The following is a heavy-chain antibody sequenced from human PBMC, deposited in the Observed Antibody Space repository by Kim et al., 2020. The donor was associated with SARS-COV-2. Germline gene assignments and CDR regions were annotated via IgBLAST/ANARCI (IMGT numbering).Heavy chain of an antibody. CDR3: AREVGATTTYYYYGMDV. D-gene: IGHD1-26*01. J-gene: IGHJ6*02. Sequence: KFQGRVTMTRNTSISTAYMELSSLRSEDTAVYYCAREVGATTTYYYYGMDVWGQGTTVTVSS. V-gene: IGHV1-8*01.